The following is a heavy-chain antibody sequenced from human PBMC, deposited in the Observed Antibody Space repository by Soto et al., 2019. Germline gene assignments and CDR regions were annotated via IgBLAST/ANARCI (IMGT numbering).Heavy chain of an antibody. Sequence: QVQLVQSGAEVKKPGSSVKVSCKASGGTFVSYAISWVRQAPGQGLEWMGGIIPIPGTANYAQKFQGRVTIAKDEATSTAYMELRSLRSEDTAVYYCARSQGSSTSLEIYYYYYSGMDVWGQGTRVTVSS. CDR1: GGTFVSYA. V-gene: IGHV1-69*01. D-gene: IGHD2-2*01. J-gene: IGHJ6*02. CDR2: IIPIPGTA. CDR3: ARSQGSSTSLEIYYYYYSGMDV.